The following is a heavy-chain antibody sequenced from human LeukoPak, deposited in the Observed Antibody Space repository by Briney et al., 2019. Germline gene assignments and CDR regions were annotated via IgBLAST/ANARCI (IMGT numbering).Heavy chain of an antibody. CDR3: AREEVGYTVTKFGYYYYMDV. V-gene: IGHV1-2*02. J-gene: IGHJ6*03. CDR2: INPNSGGT. Sequence: GASVKVSCKASGYTFTGYYMHWVRQAPGQGLEWMGWINPNSGGTNYAQKFQGRVTMTRDTAISTAYMELSRLRSDDTAVYYCAREEVGYTVTKFGYYYYMDVWGKGTTVTISS. CDR1: GYTFTGYY. D-gene: IGHD4-17*01.